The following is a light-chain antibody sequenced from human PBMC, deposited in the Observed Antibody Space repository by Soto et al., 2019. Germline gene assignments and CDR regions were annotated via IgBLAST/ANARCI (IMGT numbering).Light chain of an antibody. CDR3: QQLHSYPYT. V-gene: IGKV1-9*01. CDR1: QDISSH. J-gene: IGKJ2*01. CDR2: TAS. Sequence: DIQLTQAPSFLSASVGDRVTITCRASQDISSHLAWYQQKPGKAPKLLIHTASTLQSGVPSRFSGSGSGTAFTLTISSLQPEDFATYYCQQLHSYPYTFGQGTKLEIK.